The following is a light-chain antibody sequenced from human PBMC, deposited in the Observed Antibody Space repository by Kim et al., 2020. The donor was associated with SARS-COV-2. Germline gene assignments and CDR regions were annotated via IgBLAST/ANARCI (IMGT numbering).Light chain of an antibody. CDR1: QSISTY. CDR2: AAS. Sequence: DIQVTQSPSSLSASVGDRVTITCRASQSISTYLNWYQQTPGKAPKLLIYAASNLQNGVPSRFSGSGSGTDFTLTISSLQPEDFASYYCQQSYSTRLSFGGGTKVDIK. CDR3: QQSYSTRLS. J-gene: IGKJ4*01. V-gene: IGKV1-39*01.